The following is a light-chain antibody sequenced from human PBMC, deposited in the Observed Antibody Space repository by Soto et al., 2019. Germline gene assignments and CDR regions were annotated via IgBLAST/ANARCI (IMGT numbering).Light chain of an antibody. CDR1: ESVDFH. Sequence: QGNLSLSPGERATLSCRASESVDFHLAWYQQKPGQAPRLLIYGASSRATGIPDRFSGSGSGTDFTLTISRLEPEDFAVYYCQQYGSLPIPFGGGTNVDIK. J-gene: IGKJ4*01. V-gene: IGKV3-20*01. CDR3: QQYGSLPIP. CDR2: GAS.